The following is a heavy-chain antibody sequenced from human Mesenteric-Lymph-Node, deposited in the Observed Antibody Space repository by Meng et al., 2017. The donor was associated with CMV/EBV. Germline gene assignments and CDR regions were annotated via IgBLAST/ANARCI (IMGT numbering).Heavy chain of an antibody. CDR2: INHSGST. J-gene: IGHJ4*02. CDR1: GGSFSGYY. D-gene: IGHD3-9*01. CDR3: ARGSSYDILTGYFDY. Sequence: VQFIQWGAGLLKPSETLSVTCAVYGGSFSGYYWNWIRQSPEKGLEWIGEINHSGSTTYNPSFTSRIIISVDTSTNQISLNMSSVTAADTAVYYCARGSSYDILTGYFDYWGQGALVTVSS. V-gene: IGHV4-34*01.